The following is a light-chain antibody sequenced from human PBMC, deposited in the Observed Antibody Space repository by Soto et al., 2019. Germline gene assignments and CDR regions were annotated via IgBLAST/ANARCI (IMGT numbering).Light chain of an antibody. CDR1: QGITTW. Sequence: DIQITQSPSSVTASVGDSVIITCRASQGITTWLAWYQQKPGQAPKLLIFAASTLQSGGPSRFSGSGSERDFTLTINSLQPEDAATYYCQQASNFPLTFGGGTKVDTK. V-gene: IGKV1-12*01. CDR2: AAS. J-gene: IGKJ4*01. CDR3: QQASNFPLT.